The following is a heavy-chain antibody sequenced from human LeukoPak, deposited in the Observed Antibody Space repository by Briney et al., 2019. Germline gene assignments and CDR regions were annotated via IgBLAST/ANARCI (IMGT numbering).Heavy chain of an antibody. D-gene: IGHD6-19*01. CDR3: ARAGPGSGWYFDY. J-gene: IGHJ4*02. CDR1: GYDFTSVG. V-gene: IGHV1-18*01. CDR2: ISPYNGNT. Sequence: ASVKVSCKASGYDFTSVGITWARRAPGQGLEWMGWISPYNGNTRYAQKFQGRVPMTTDTSTTTAYMELGGLRCNDTAVYYCARAGPGSGWYFDYWGQGTLVTVSS.